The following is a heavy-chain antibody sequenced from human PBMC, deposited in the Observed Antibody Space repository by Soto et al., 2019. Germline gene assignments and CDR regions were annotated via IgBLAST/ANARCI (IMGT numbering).Heavy chain of an antibody. CDR2: IWYDGSNK. Sequence: GGSLRLSCAASGFTFSSYGMHWVRQAPGKGLEWVAVIWYDGSNKYYADSVKGRFTISRDNSKNTLYLQMNSLRAEDTAVYYCARDRLAAAGPWFDPWGQGTLVTVSS. J-gene: IGHJ5*02. CDR1: GFTFSSYG. CDR3: ARDRLAAAGPWFDP. D-gene: IGHD6-13*01. V-gene: IGHV3-33*01.